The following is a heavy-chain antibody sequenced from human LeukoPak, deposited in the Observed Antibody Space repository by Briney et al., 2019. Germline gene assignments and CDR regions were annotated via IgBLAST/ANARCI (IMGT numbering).Heavy chain of an antibody. J-gene: IGHJ3*02. Sequence: TGGSLRLSCAASGFTFSSYGMHWVRQAPGKGLEWVAVISYDGSNKYYADSVKGRFTISRDNSKNTLYPQMNSLRAEDTAVYYCAKDRPWFGELDDAFDIWGQGTMVTVSS. CDR1: GFTFSSYG. V-gene: IGHV3-30*18. CDR3: AKDRPWFGELDDAFDI. CDR2: ISYDGSNK. D-gene: IGHD3-10*01.